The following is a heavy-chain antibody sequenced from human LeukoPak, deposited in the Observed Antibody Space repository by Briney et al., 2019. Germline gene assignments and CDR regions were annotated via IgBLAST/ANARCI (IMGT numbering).Heavy chain of an antibody. V-gene: IGHV1-18*04. CDR2: ISAYNGNT. Sequence: ASVKVSCKASGYTFTSYGISWVRQAPGQGLEYMGWISAYNGNTNYAQKLQGRVTMTTDTSTSTAYMELRSPRSDDTAVYYCARAPGYCSSTSCSPTHNWFDPCGQGTLVTVSS. D-gene: IGHD2-2*01. J-gene: IGHJ5*02. CDR3: ARAPGYCSSTSCSPTHNWFDP. CDR1: GYTFTSYG.